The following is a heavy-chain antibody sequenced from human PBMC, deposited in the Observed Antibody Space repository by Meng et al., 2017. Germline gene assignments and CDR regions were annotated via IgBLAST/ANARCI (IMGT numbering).Heavy chain of an antibody. CDR3: ATDRPYCSGGSCYSSFAFDI. D-gene: IGHD2-15*01. Sequence: ASVKVSCKASGYTFTGYYMHWVRQAPGQGLEWMGWINPNSGGTNYAQKFQGRVTMTRDTSISTAYMELSRLRSDDTAVYYCATDRPYCSGGSCYSSFAFDIWGQGTMVTVSS. CDR1: GYTFTGYY. V-gene: IGHV1-2*02. CDR2: INPNSGGT. J-gene: IGHJ3*02.